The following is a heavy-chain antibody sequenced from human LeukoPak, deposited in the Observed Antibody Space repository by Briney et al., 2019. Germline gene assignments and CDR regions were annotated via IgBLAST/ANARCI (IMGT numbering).Heavy chain of an antibody. Sequence: PGGSLRLSCAASGFTFSSYSMNWVRQAPGKGLEWVSYISSSSSTIYYADSVKGRFTISRDNAKNSLCLQMNSLRAEDTAVYYCASLYGDVDTAMVKADYWGQGTLVTVSS. V-gene: IGHV3-48*01. CDR1: GFTFSSYS. J-gene: IGHJ4*02. CDR3: ASLYGDVDTAMVKADY. D-gene: IGHD5-18*01. CDR2: ISSSSSTI.